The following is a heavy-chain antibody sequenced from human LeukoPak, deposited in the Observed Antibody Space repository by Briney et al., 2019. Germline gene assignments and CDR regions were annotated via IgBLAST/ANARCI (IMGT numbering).Heavy chain of an antibody. D-gene: IGHD2-8*01. CDR1: GFTFRNYA. Sequence: GGSLRLSCAASGFTFRNYAMSWVRQAPGKGLEWVSVVTGNGDTTYYADSLKGRFTISRDNSRNTLYLQMNSLRAEDTAVYHCARNAADCTTSACYDSWGQGTLVTVSS. J-gene: IGHJ4*02. CDR3: ARNAADCTTSACYDS. CDR2: VTGNGDTT. V-gene: IGHV3-23*01.